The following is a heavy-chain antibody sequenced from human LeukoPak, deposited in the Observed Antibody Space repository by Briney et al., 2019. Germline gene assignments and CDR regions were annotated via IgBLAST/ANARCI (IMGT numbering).Heavy chain of an antibody. CDR2: IYGSTSA. V-gene: IGHV3-66*01. Sequence: PGGSLRLSCAASGFTFSDYYMSWVRQAPGKGLEWVSLIYGSTSADYADSVKGRFTISRDNSMNTVYLQMNSLRAEDTAIYYCARLNFGDDYWGQGTLVAVSS. CDR3: ARLNFGDDY. CDR1: GFTFSDYY. J-gene: IGHJ4*02. D-gene: IGHD4-17*01.